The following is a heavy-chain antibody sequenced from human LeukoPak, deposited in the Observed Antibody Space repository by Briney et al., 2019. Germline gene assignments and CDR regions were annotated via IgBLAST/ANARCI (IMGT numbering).Heavy chain of an antibody. CDR1: GGSISSYY. D-gene: IGHD5-18*01. V-gene: IGHV4-59*01. J-gene: IGHJ4*02. CDR2: IYYSGST. CDR3: ARSDSYGYAY. Sequence: PSETLSLTCTVSGGSISSYYWSWIRQPPGKGLEWIGYIYYSGSTNYNPSLKSRVTISVDTSKNQFPLKLSSVTAADTAVYYCARSDSYGYAYWGQGTLVTVSS.